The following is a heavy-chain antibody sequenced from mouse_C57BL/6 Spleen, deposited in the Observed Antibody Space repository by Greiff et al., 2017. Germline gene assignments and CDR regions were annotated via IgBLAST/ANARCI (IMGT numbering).Heavy chain of an antibody. CDR2: ISSGGSYT. CDR3: ARHPSLTSWFAY. Sequence: EVQGVESGGDLVKPGGSLKLSCAASGFTFSSYGMSWVRQTPDKRLEWVATISSGGSYTYYPDSVKGRFTISRDNAKNTLYLQMSSLKSEDTAMYYCARHPSLTSWFAYWGQGTLVTVSA. V-gene: IGHV5-6*01. J-gene: IGHJ3*01. CDR1: GFTFSSYG.